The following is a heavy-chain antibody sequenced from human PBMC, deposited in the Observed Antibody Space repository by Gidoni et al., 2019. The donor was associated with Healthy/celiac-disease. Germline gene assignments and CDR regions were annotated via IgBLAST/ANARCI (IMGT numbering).Heavy chain of an antibody. D-gene: IGHD6-19*01. CDR3: ARRPEGAVAGTLAY. J-gene: IGHJ4*02. CDR1: RYSFTSYW. Sequence: EVQLGQSGAEGQKPVEYLKGSYQGSRYSFTSYWIGWVRQMPGKGLEWMGIIYPGDSDTRYSPPFQGQVTISAVKSISTAYLQWSSLTASDTAMYYCARRPEGAVAGTLAYWGQGTLVTVSS. V-gene: IGHV5-51*03. CDR2: IYPGDSDT.